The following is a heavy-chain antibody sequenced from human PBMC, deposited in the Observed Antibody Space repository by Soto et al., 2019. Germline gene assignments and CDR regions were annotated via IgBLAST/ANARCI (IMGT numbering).Heavy chain of an antibody. J-gene: IGHJ5*02. Sequence: RASVKVSCKASGYPLTAKYLHWVRQAPGQGPEWMGWINPSSGGTKEARKFRGRVTMTRDTSISAAYMELSRLTSDDTAVYYCAKGGSSWTEWFDPWGQGTLVTVSS. V-gene: IGHV1-2*02. D-gene: IGHD6-13*01. CDR3: AKGGSSWTEWFDP. CDR1: GYPLTAKY. CDR2: INPSSGGT.